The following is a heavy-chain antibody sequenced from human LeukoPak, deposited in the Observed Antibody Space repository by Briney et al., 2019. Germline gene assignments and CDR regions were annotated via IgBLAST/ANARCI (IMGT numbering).Heavy chain of an antibody. D-gene: IGHD3-10*01. J-gene: IGHJ4*02. CDR3: AKDLTDYYGSGSYSLFDY. CDR2: ISGSGGST. V-gene: IGHV3-23*01. CDR1: GFTFSSYA. Sequence: TGGSLRLSCAASGFTFSSYAMSWVRQAAGKGLEWVSAISGSGGSTYYADSVKGRFTISRDNSKNTLYLQMNSLRAEDTAVYYCAKDLTDYYGSGSYSLFDYWGQGTLVTVSS.